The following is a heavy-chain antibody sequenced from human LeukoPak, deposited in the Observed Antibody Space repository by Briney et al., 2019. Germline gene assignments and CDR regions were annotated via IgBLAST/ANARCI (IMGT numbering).Heavy chain of an antibody. CDR1: AFTFSTYT. Sequence: GGSLRLSCAASAFTFSTYTMSWVRQAPGKGLEWVSVIYSGGSTYYADSVKGRFTISRDNSKNTLYLQMNSLRAEDTAVYYCARTITMVRGVIISYYYYYMDVWGKGTTVTVSS. V-gene: IGHV3-66*01. CDR2: IYSGGST. D-gene: IGHD3-10*01. CDR3: ARTITMVRGVIISYYYYYMDV. J-gene: IGHJ6*03.